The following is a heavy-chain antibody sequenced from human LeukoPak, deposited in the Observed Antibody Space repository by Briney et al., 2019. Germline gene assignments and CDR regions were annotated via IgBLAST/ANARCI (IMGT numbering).Heavy chain of an antibody. V-gene: IGHV3-7*01. CDR3: AREEVVITGGYYYYYMDV. CDR2: IQQDGSEK. Sequence: GGSLRLPCAASGFTFSRYWMSWVRQAPGKGLEWVANIQQDGSEKYDVDSVKGRFTISRDNAKNSLYLQMNSLRAEDTAVYYCAREEVVITGGYYYYYMDVWGKGTTVTVSS. D-gene: IGHD3-22*01. CDR1: GFTFSRYW. J-gene: IGHJ6*03.